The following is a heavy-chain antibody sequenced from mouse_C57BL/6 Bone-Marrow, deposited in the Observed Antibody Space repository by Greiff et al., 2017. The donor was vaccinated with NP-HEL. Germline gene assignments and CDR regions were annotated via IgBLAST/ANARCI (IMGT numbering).Heavy chain of an antibody. CDR3: ARQNYYGSSYPWFAY. J-gene: IGHJ3*01. D-gene: IGHD1-1*01. CDR1: GYTFTSYT. CDR2: INPSSGYT. V-gene: IGHV1-4*01. Sequence: QVQLKQSGAELARPGASVRMSCKASGYTFTSYTMHWVKQRPGQGLEWIGYINPSSGYTKYNQKFKDKATLTADKSSSTAYMQLSSLTSEDSAVYYCARQNYYGSSYPWFAYWGQGTLVTVSA.